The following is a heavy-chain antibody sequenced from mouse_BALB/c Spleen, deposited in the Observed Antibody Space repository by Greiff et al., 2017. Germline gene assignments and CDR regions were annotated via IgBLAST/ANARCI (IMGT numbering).Heavy chain of an antibody. V-gene: IGHV5-6-5*01. CDR2: ISSGGST. D-gene: IGHD2-1*01. J-gene: IGHJ1*01. CDR3: ARGAYGNYWYFDV. Sequence: EVKVVESGGGLVKPGGSLKLSCAASGFTFSSYAMSWVRQTPEKRLEWVASISSGGSTYYPDSVKGRFTISRDNARNILYLQMSSLRSEDTAMYYCARGAYGNYWYFDVWGAGTTVTVSS. CDR1: GFTFSSYA.